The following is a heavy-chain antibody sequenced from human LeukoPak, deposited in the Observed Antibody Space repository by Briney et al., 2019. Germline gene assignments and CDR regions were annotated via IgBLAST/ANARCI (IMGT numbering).Heavy chain of an antibody. CDR1: GFIFSDYS. J-gene: IGHJ4*02. D-gene: IGHD2-21*01. Sequence: GGSLRLSCPASGFIFSDYSMNWVRQAPGKGLEWISYISHDRISYSDSVKGRFTISRDNAKNSLSLQMNSLRAEDTAVYYCARDKDWSFDYWGQGTLVTVPS. V-gene: IGHV3-48*01. CDR2: ISHDRI. CDR3: ARDKDWSFDY.